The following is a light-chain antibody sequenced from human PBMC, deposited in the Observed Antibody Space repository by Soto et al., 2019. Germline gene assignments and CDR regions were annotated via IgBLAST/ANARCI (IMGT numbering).Light chain of an antibody. Sequence: DIQMTQSPSSLSASVGDRVTITCRASQSINSYLSWDHQKPGKAPKLLINVASTLQSGVPSRFSGSGSGTDFTLAISNLQPADFATYYCQQSSSTPQTFGGGTRVEL. CDR2: VAS. CDR3: QQSSSTPQT. V-gene: IGKV1-39*01. J-gene: IGKJ4*01. CDR1: QSINSY.